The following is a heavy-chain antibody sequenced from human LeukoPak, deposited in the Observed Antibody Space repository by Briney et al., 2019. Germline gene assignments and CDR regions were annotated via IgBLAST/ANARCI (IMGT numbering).Heavy chain of an antibody. Sequence: PSETLSLTCTVSGGSISSYYWSWIRQPPGKGLEWIGYIYHSGSTDYNPSLKSRVTISADTSKNQFSLKLSSVTAADTAVYYCARVPVPAAIHDNWFDPWGQGTLVTVSS. J-gene: IGHJ5*02. V-gene: IGHV4-59*01. D-gene: IGHD2-2*01. CDR3: ARVPVPAAIHDNWFDP. CDR2: IYHSGST. CDR1: GGSISSYY.